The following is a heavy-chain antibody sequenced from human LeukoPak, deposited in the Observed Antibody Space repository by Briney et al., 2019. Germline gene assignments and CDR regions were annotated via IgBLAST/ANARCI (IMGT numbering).Heavy chain of an antibody. CDR2: IYHSGST. CDR3: ARDWYYYGSGSYLRWFDP. J-gene: IGHJ5*02. CDR1: GYSISSGYY. V-gene: IGHV4-38-2*02. D-gene: IGHD3-10*01. Sequence: SETLSLTCTVSGYSISSGYYWGWIRQPPGKGLEWIGSIYHSGSTYYNPSLKSRVTISVDTSKNQFSLKLSSLTAADTAVYYCARDWYYYGSGSYLRWFDPWGQGTLVTVSS.